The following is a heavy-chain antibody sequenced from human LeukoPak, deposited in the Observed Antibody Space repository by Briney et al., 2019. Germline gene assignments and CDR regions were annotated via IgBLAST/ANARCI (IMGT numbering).Heavy chain of an antibody. V-gene: IGHV1-18*01. Sequence: ASVKVSCKASDYTFTSFGISWVRQAPGQGLEWTGWISTYNGNTNYAQKLQGRVTMTTDTSTSTAYMELRSLRSDDTAVYYCASTPPNYYDSSGYYGYWGQGTLVTVSS. CDR3: ASTPPNYYDSSGYYGY. J-gene: IGHJ4*02. CDR2: ISTYNGNT. D-gene: IGHD3-22*01. CDR1: DYTFTSFG.